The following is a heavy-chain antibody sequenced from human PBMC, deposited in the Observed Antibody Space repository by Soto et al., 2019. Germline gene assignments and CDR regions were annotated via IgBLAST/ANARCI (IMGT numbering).Heavy chain of an antibody. CDR1: GYRFSFYL. Sequence: GESLKISFKAPGYRFSFYLICWVRQMPVKGLAWMAIMYPDDSDIRYSPSFEAHVTISADKATSPAFLQWSRLKASDTAMYYCSTGEVDDCENGEYYPDGLDVCGQGTLVTVSS. V-gene: IGHV5-51*01. J-gene: IGHJ3*01. CDR3: STGEVDDCENGEYYPDGLDV. CDR2: MYPDDSDI. D-gene: IGHD2-8*01.